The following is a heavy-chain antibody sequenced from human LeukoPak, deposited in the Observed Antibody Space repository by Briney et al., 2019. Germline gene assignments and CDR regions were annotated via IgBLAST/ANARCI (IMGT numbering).Heavy chain of an antibody. J-gene: IGHJ4*02. Sequence: SETLSLTCTVSGGSISSSSYYWGWIRQPPGKGLEWIGSIYYSGSTYCNPSLKSRVTISVDTSKNQFSLKLSSVTAADTAVYYCARLAPYFDYWGQGTLVTVSS. CDR2: IYYSGST. V-gene: IGHV4-39*01. CDR1: GGSISSSSYY. CDR3: ARLAPYFDY.